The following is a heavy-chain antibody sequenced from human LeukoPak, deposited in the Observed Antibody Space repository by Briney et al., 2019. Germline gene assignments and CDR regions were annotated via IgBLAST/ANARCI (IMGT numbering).Heavy chain of an antibody. CDR3: ARELWTGGSPYFDS. CDR2: INPNGGGT. V-gene: IGHV1-2*02. CDR1: GYTFIGHY. J-gene: IGHJ4*02. Sequence: ASVKVSRKASGYTFIGHYIHWVRQAPGLGLEWMGWINPNGGGTTYAQKFQGRVTMTRDTSSSTVYMELRRLRYDDTAVYYCARELWTGGSPYFDSWGQGSLVTVSS. D-gene: IGHD2-15*01.